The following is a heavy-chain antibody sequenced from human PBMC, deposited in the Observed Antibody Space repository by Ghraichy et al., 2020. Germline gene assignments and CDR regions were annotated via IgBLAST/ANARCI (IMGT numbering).Heavy chain of an antibody. CDR3: AREGDCSSTSCYGMDV. CDR1: GYTFTSYD. Sequence: ASVKVSCKASGYTFTSYDINWVRQATGQGLEWMGWMNPNSGNTGYAQKFQGRVTMTRNTSISTAYMELSSLRSEDTAVYYCAREGDCSSTSCYGMDVWGQGTTVTVSS. J-gene: IGHJ6*02. V-gene: IGHV1-8*01. D-gene: IGHD2-2*01. CDR2: MNPNSGNT.